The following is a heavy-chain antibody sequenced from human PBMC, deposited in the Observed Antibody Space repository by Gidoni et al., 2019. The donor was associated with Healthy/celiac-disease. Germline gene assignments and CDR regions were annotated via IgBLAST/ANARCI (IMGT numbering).Heavy chain of an antibody. CDR3: ARDPSSSSGNYYYGMDV. V-gene: IGHV3-21*01. CDR1: GFTFSSYR. J-gene: IGHJ6*02. CDR2: ISSSRSYL. Sequence: EVQLVESGGGLVKPGGSLRLSCAASGFTFSSYRMNWVRQAPGKGLEWVSSISSSRSYLYYADSVKGRFTISRDNAKNSLYLQMNSLRAEDTAGYYCARDPSSSSGNYYYGMDVWGQGTTVTVSS. D-gene: IGHD6-6*01.